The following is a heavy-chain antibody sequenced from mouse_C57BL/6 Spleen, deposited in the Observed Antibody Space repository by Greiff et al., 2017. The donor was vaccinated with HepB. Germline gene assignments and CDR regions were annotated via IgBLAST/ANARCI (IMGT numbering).Heavy chain of an antibody. CDR3: ARCRRYYYGSSPYWYFDV. D-gene: IGHD1-1*01. J-gene: IGHJ1*03. V-gene: IGHV1-18*01. CDR2: INPNNGGT. CDR1: GYTFTDYN. Sequence: EVQLQQSGPELVKPGASVKIPCKASGYTFTDYNMDWVKQSHGKSLEWIGDINPNNGGTIYNQKFKGKATLTVDKSSSTAYMELRSLTSEDTAVYYCARCRRYYYGSSPYWYFDVWGTGTTVTVSS.